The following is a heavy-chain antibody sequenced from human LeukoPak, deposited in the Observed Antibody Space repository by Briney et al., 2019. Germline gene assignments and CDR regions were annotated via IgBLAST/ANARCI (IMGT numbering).Heavy chain of an antibody. CDR2: IYYSGGT. CDR1: GGSISSYY. D-gene: IGHD3-3*01. Sequence: SETLSLTCTVSGGSISSYYWSWIRQPPGKGLEWTGYIYYSGGTNYNPSLKSRVTISVDTSKNQFSLKLSSVTAADTAVYYCARERFWSGSRWYWFDPWGQGTLVTVSS. J-gene: IGHJ5*02. V-gene: IGHV4-59*01. CDR3: ARERFWSGSRWYWFDP.